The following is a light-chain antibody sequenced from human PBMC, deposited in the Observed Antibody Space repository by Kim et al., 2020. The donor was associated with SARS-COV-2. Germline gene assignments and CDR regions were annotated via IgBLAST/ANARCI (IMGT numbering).Light chain of an antibody. J-gene: IGKJ1*01. V-gene: IGKV1-39*01. Sequence: ASVGDRVTIHCRASQSISSYLNWYQQKPGKAPKLLIYAASSLQSGVPSRFSVSGSGTDFTLTISSLQPEDFTTYYCQQSYSTPRTFGQGTKVDIK. CDR1: QSISSY. CDR3: QQSYSTPRT. CDR2: AAS.